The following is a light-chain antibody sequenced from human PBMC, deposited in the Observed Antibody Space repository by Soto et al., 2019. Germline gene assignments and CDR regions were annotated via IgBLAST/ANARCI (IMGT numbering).Light chain of an antibody. CDR3: SSYTSTNTLV. Sequence: QSALTQPASVSGSPGQSITISCTGTGSDVGGYDYVSWYQHHPGKAPKFMIYEVSNRPSGVSNRFSGSKSGNTASLTISGLQAEDEADYYCSSYTSTNTLVFGGGPKVTVL. CDR2: EVS. J-gene: IGLJ2*01. V-gene: IGLV2-14*01. CDR1: GSDVGGYDY.